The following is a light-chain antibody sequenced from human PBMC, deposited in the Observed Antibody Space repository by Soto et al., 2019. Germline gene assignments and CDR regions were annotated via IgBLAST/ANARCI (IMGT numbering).Light chain of an antibody. J-gene: IGKJ1*01. CDR2: AAT. Sequence: IHMTQSPSSLSASVGYIVTITCRASQSIRTDLSWYQQKPGKVPKVLIYAATSLHSGVPSRLRGSGYGTDLTITISSMQTEDFETYYCLQDYNYPWTFGQGTKVDIK. V-gene: IGKV1-6*01. CDR1: QSIRTD. CDR3: LQDYNYPWT.